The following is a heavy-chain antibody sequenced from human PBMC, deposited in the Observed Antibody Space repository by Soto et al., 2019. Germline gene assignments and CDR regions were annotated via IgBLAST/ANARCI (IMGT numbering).Heavy chain of an antibody. CDR3: ARDKPVDTAMVGPLDY. CDR2: IWYDGSNK. J-gene: IGHJ4*02. V-gene: IGHV3-33*01. D-gene: IGHD5-18*01. CDR1: GFTFSSYG. Sequence: PGGSLRLPCAASGFTFSSYGMHWVRQAPGKGLEWVAVIWYDGSNKYYADSVKGRFTISRDNSKNTLYLQMNSLRAEDTAVYYCARDKPVDTAMVGPLDYWGQGTPVTVSS.